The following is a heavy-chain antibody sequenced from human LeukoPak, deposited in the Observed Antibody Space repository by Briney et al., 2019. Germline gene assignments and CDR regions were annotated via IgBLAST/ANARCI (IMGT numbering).Heavy chain of an antibody. CDR3: ARDGPPYCSGGSCYSDFGI. CDR2: ISSSSYI. Sequence: PGGSLRLSCAASGFTFSSYSMNWVRQAPGKGLEWVSSISSSSYIYYADSVKGRFTISRDNAKNSLYLQMHSLRAEDTAVYYCARDGPPYCSGGSCYSDFGIWGQGTMVTVSS. J-gene: IGHJ3*02. D-gene: IGHD2-15*01. CDR1: GFTFSSYS. V-gene: IGHV3-21*01.